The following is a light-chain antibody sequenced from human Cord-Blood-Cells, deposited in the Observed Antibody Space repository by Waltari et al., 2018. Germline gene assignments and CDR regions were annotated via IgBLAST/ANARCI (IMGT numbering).Light chain of an antibody. Sequence: DIQMTQSPSTLSASVGDRVTITCRASQSISSWLAGCQQKPGKAPKLLIYKASSLESGVPSRFSGSGSGTEFTLTISSLQPDDFATYYCQQYNSYSTFGQGTKVEIK. CDR2: KAS. CDR3: QQYNSYST. V-gene: IGKV1-5*03. CDR1: QSISSW. J-gene: IGKJ1*01.